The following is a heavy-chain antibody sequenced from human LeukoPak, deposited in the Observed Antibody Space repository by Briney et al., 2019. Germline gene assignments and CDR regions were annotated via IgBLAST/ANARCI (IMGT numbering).Heavy chain of an antibody. CDR2: IYYSGST. J-gene: IGHJ6*02. Sequence: SETLSLTCTVSGGSVSSGSYYWSWIRQPPGKGLEWIGYIYYSGSTNYNASLKSRATISVDTSKNQFSLKLSSVTAADTAVYYCTRSSRGTSYYYGMDVWGQGTTVTVSS. V-gene: IGHV4-61*01. CDR3: TRSSRGTSYYYGMDV. CDR1: GGSVSSGSYY. D-gene: IGHD2-15*01.